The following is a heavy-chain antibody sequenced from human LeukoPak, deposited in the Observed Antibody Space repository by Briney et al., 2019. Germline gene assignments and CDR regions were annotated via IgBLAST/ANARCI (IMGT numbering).Heavy chain of an antibody. V-gene: IGHV3-7*01. CDR1: GFTFSSYW. J-gene: IGHJ4*02. Sequence: GGSLRLSCAASGFTFSSYWMSWVRQAPGKGLEWVANIKQDGSEKYYVDSVKGRFTISRDNSKNTLYLQMNSLRAEDTAVYYCAKDKVLLWFETPDYWGQGTLVTVSS. D-gene: IGHD3-10*01. CDR3: AKDKVLLWFETPDY. CDR2: IKQDGSEK.